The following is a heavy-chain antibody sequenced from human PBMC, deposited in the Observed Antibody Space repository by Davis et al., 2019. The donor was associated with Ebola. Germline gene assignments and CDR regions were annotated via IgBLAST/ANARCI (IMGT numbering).Heavy chain of an antibody. D-gene: IGHD5-18*01. J-gene: IGHJ4*02. CDR1: GLSLSTSGVS. Sequence: SGPTLVKPKETLRLTCTFSGLSLSTSGVSVGWIRQPPGEALEWLAHIYWDDDKRYSPSLKSRLTIAKATSKNQVVLTMTNVDPVDTATYYCALRSGYNSGLDYWGQGTPVTVSS. CDR3: ALRSGYNSGLDY. CDR2: IYWDDDK. V-gene: IGHV2-5*02.